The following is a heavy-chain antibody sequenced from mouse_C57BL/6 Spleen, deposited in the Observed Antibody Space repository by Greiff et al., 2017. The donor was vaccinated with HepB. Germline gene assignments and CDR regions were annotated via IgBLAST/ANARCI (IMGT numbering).Heavy chain of an antibody. D-gene: IGHD1-1*01. Sequence: EVHLVESGAELVKPGASVKLSCTASGFNIKDYYMHWVKQRTEQGLEWIGRIDPEDGETKYAPKFQGKATITADTSSNTAYLQLSSLTSEDTAVYYCARERAFTTDLFAYWGQGTLVTVSA. CDR1: GFNIKDYY. CDR2: IDPEDGET. J-gene: IGHJ3*01. CDR3: ARERAFTTDLFAY. V-gene: IGHV14-2*01.